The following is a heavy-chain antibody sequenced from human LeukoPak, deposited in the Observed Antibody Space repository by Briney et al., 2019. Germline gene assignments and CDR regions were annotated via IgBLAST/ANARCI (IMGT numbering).Heavy chain of an antibody. CDR3: ARESSSWYRDAFDI. CDR1: GFTFSSYG. Sequence: HSGRSLRLSCAASGFTFSSYGMHWVRQAPGKGLEWVAVIWYDGSNKYYADSVKGRFTISRDNSKNTLYLQMNSLRAEDTAVYYCARESSSWYRDAFDIWGQGTMVTVSS. D-gene: IGHD6-13*01. V-gene: IGHV3-33*01. CDR2: IWYDGSNK. J-gene: IGHJ3*02.